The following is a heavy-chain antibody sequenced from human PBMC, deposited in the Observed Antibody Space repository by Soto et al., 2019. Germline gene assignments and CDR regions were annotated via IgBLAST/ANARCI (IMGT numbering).Heavy chain of an antibody. J-gene: IGHJ4*02. CDR2: VYYSGTT. V-gene: IGHV4-30-4*01. CDR1: GGSISSGDHY. CDR3: ATYYDSSGPTFDF. D-gene: IGHD3-22*01. Sequence: SETLSLTCTVSGGSISSGDHYWSWIRQPPGKGLEWIGYVYYSGTTYSNPSLKSRITISVDTSKNQFSLRLSSVTAADTAVYYCATYYDSSGPTFDFWGQGTLVTVSS.